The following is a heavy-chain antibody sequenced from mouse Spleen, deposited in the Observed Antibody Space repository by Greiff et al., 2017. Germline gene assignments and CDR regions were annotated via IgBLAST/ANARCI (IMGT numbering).Heavy chain of an antibody. J-gene: IGHJ1*01. CDR1: GFTFSSYG. Sequence: EVMLVESGGGLVKPGGSLKLSCAASGFTFSSYGMSWVRQTPEKRLEWVATISGGGSYTYYPDSVKGRFTISRDNAKNNLYLQMSSLRSEDTALYYCARPCGNYWYFDVWGAGTTVTVSS. V-gene: IGHV5-9-2*01. CDR3: ARPCGNYWYFDV. CDR2: ISGGGSYT. D-gene: IGHD1-1*02.